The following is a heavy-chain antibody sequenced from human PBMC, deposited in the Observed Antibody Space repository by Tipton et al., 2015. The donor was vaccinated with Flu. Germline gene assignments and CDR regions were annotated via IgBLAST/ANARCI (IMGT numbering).Heavy chain of an antibody. V-gene: IGHV1-2*02. CDR3: ARVGRHCSSTSCYSPFDY. CDR1: GYTFTGYY. D-gene: IGHD2-2*01. Sequence: QLVQSGAEVKKPGASVKVSCKASGYTFTGYYMHWVRQAPGQGLEWMGWINPNSGGTNYAQKFQGRVTMTRDTSISTAYMELSRLRSDDTAVYYCARVGRHCSSTSCYSPFDYWGQGTLVTVSS. CDR2: INPNSGGT. J-gene: IGHJ4*02.